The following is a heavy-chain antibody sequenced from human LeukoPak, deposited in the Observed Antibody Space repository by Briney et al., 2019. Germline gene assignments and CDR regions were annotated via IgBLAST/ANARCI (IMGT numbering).Heavy chain of an antibody. CDR1: GFTFSSYE. CDR2: ISSSGSTI. Sequence: GGSLRLSCAASGFTFSSYEMNWVRQAPGKGLEWVSYISSSGSTIYYADSVKGRFTISRDNAKNSLYLQMNSLRAEDTAVYYCAGPRGSGWYSDGLFGLGFDYWGQGTLVTVSS. CDR3: AGPRGSGWYSDGLFGLGFDY. J-gene: IGHJ4*02. D-gene: IGHD6-19*01. V-gene: IGHV3-48*03.